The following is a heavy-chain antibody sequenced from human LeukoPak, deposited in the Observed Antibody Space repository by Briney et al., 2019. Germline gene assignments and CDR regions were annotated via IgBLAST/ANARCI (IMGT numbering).Heavy chain of an antibody. V-gene: IGHV3-53*01. Sequence: GGSLRLSCAASGFTASSNYMSWVRQAAGKGLEGVSVIYSGGSTYYADSVKGRFTISRDNSKNTLYLQMNSLRAEDTAVYYCAKPEDSGYDGLVWGQGTLVTVSS. CDR3: AKPEDSGYDGLV. CDR2: IYSGGST. CDR1: GFTASSNY. J-gene: IGHJ4*02. D-gene: IGHD5-12*01.